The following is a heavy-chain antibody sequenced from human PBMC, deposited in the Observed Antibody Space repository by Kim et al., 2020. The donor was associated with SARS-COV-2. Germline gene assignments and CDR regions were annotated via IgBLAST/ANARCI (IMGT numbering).Heavy chain of an antibody. CDR2: IHASGST. J-gene: IGHJ4*02. CDR1: GGSFSSYR. V-gene: IGHV4-4*07. Sequence: SETLSLICTVSGGSFSSYRWSWIRQSAGKGLEWIGRIHASGSTNYNPSLKSRLTMSVDASQHKMALKLFSVTAADTAMYYCARQVAGTDRRFDYWGQG. CDR3: ARQVAGTDRRFDY. D-gene: IGHD6-19*01.